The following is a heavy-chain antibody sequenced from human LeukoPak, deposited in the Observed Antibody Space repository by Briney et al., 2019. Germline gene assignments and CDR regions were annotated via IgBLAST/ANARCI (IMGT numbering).Heavy chain of an antibody. D-gene: IGHD2-2*01. CDR3: ARESVPAAIAGWFDP. V-gene: IGHV4-39*07. CDR2: IYYSGST. CDR1: GGSISSSSYY. J-gene: IGHJ5*02. Sequence: SETLSLTCTVSGGSISSSSYYWGWIRQPPGKGLEWIGSIYYSGSTYYNPSLKSRVTISVDTSKNQFSLKLSSVTASDTAVYYCARESVPAAIAGWFDPWGQGTLVTVSS.